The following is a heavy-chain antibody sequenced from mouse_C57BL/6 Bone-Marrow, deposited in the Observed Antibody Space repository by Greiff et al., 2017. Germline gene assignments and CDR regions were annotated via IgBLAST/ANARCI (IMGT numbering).Heavy chain of an antibody. CDR2: ISDGGSYT. CDR1: GFTFSSYA. J-gene: IGHJ2*01. CDR3: ARLATVVATDY. V-gene: IGHV5-4*03. D-gene: IGHD1-1*01. Sequence: EVKLVEPGGGLVKPGGSLKLSCAASGFTFSSYAMSWVRQTPEKRLEWVATISDGGSYTYYPDNVKGRFTISRDNAKNNLYLQMSHLKSEDTAMYYCARLATVVATDYWGQGTTLTVSS.